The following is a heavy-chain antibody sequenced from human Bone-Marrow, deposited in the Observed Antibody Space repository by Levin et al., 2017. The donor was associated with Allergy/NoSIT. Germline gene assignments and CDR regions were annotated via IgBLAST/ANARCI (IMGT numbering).Heavy chain of an antibody. CDR2: IYYSGST. CDR3: ARAKYCSSTSCPGYQNWFDP. D-gene: IGHD2-2*01. Sequence: SQTLSLTCTVSGGSISSSSYYWGWIRQPPGKGLEWIGSIYYSGSTYYNPSLKSRVTISVDTSKNQFSLKLSSVTAADTAVYYCARAKYCSSTSCPGYQNWFDPWGQGTLVTVSS. CDR1: GGSISSSSYY. J-gene: IGHJ5*02. V-gene: IGHV4-39*01.